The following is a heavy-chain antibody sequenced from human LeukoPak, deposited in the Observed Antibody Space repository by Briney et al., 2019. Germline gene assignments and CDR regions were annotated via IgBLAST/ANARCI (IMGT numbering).Heavy chain of an antibody. D-gene: IGHD3-22*01. CDR2: IYYSGST. Sequence: SETLSLTCTVSGGSISSSSYYWGWIRQPPGKGLEWIGSIYYSGSTYYNPSLKSRVTISVDTSKNQFSLKLSSVTAADTAVYYCARENNYYDSSGRYYFDYWGQGTLVTVSS. CDR1: GGSISSSSYY. CDR3: ARENNYYDSSGRYYFDY. J-gene: IGHJ4*02. V-gene: IGHV4-39*07.